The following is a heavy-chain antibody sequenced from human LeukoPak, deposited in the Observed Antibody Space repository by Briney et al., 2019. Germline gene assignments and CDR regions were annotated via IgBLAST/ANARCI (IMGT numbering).Heavy chain of an antibody. CDR1: GFTLSNYA. CDR3: ARQNTPHGNFDY. CDR2: LGTAGDT. J-gene: IGHJ4*02. D-gene: IGHD5-24*01. V-gene: IGHV3-13*01. Sequence: QAGGSLRLSCAASGFTLSNYAMHWVRQPAGEGLEWVSALGTAGDTFYPGSVKGRFTISRDNAKKSLFLQMNSLRAEDTAVYYCARQNTPHGNFDYWGQGTLVTVSP.